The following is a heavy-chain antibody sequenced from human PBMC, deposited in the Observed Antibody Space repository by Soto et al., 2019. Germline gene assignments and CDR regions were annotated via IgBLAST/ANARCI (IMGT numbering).Heavy chain of an antibody. Sequence: QVQLVQSGAAVKKPGSSVTVSCKASGGSFSSYSIGWVRQAPGQGLEWLGGIVPIFGAASYAQKFQGRVTITADKSTRTAYIGLRRLSSEDTAVYYCARINVRIAVSTHYCDFWGQGTLVNVSS. CDR3: ARINVRIAVSTHYCDF. D-gene: IGHD6-19*01. CDR2: IVPIFGAA. CDR1: GGSFSSYS. V-gene: IGHV1-69*06. J-gene: IGHJ4*02.